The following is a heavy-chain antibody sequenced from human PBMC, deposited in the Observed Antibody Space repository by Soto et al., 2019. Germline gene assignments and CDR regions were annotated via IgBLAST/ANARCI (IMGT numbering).Heavy chain of an antibody. Sequence: QITLKESGPTLVKPTQTLTLTCTFSGFSLSTSGVSVGWIRQPPGKALEWLALIYWDNDNRYSPSLKSRLTITQDTSKNQVVLTVTNMDPVDTATYYGAHRITVSGGAAFDVWGQGIMVTVSS. CDR2: IYWDNDN. CDR1: GFSLSTSGVS. V-gene: IGHV2-5*02. J-gene: IGHJ3*01. D-gene: IGHD3-16*01. CDR3: AHRITVSGGAAFDV.